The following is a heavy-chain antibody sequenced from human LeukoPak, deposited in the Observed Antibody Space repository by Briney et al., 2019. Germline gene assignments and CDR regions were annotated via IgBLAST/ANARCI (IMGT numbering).Heavy chain of an antibody. CDR2: IYYSGST. CDR3: ARHTRTGYSGYENAFDI. CDR1: AGSISSRTYY. Sequence: PSDTLSLTSTVSAGSISSRTYYCGLSRQPPGKRLKWNGPIYYSGSTYDNPSLKSRVTISVDTSKNQFSLKLSTVTAADTAVYYCARHTRTGYSGYENAFDIWGQGTMVTVSS. D-gene: IGHD5-12*01. J-gene: IGHJ3*02. V-gene: IGHV4-39*01.